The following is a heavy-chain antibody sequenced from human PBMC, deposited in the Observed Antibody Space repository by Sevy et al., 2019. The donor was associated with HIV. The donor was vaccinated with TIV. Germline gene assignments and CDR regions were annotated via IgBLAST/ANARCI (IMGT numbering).Heavy chain of an antibody. CDR3: AKAGGTGIAAAGQDY. Sequence: GGSLRLSCAASGFTFSSYAMSWVRQAPGKGLEWVSAISGSGGSTYYADSVKGRFTISRDSSKHTLYLQMNSLRAEDTAVYYCAKAGGTGIAAAGQDYWGQGTLVTVSS. V-gene: IGHV3-23*01. CDR2: ISGSGGST. CDR1: GFTFSSYA. D-gene: IGHD6-13*01. J-gene: IGHJ4*02.